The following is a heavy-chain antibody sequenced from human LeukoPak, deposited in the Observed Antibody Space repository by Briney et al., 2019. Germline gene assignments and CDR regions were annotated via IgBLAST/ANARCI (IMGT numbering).Heavy chain of an antibody. J-gene: IGHJ4*02. Sequence: ASVKVSCKASGFTFTSSAMQWVRQARGQRLEWIGWIVVGSGNTNYAQKFQERVTITRDMSTSTAYMELSSLRSEDTAVYYCAAGGPDYDILTGQPLDYWGQGTLVTVSS. CDR2: IVVGSGNT. D-gene: IGHD3-9*01. CDR1: GFTFTSSA. CDR3: AAGGPDYDILTGQPLDY. V-gene: IGHV1-58*02.